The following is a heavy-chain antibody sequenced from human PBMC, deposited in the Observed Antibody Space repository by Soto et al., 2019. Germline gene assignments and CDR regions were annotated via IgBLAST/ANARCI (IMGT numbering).Heavy chain of an antibody. V-gene: IGHV3-30*03. Sequence: ESGGGVVQPGRSLRLSCAASGFTFSSYGMHGVRQAPGKGLEWVAVISYDGSNKYYADSVKGRFTISRDIYKSTLDLQMSTQTAVATAASYCATGSNVYGDYYCGMDVGGQGPTVTVPS. CDR3: ATGSNVYGDYYCGMDV. CDR2: ISYDGSNK. CDR1: GFTFSSYG. J-gene: IGHJ6*01. D-gene: IGHD4-17*01.